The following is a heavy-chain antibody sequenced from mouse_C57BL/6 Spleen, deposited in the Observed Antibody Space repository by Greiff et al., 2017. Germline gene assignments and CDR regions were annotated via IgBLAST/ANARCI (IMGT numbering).Heavy chain of an antibody. CDR1: GYTFTDYN. CDR2: INPNNGGT. D-gene: IGHD2-5*01. CDR3: ARSVYYSNYPFAY. V-gene: IGHV1-18*01. Sequence: VQLKQSGPELVKPGASVKIPCKASGYTFTDYNMDWVKQSHGKSLEWIGDINPNNGGTIYNQKFKGKATLTVDKSSSTAYMELRSLTSEDTAVYYCARSVYYSNYPFAYWGQGTLVTVSA. J-gene: IGHJ3*01.